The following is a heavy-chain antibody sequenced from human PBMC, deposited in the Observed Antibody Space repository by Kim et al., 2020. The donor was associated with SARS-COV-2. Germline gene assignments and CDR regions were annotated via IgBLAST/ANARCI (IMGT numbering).Heavy chain of an antibody. CDR3: AKDLHYYGSGSYYNVIRGCAFEI. CDR2: ISGSGGST. D-gene: IGHD3-10*01. V-gene: IGHV3-23*01. J-gene: IGHJ3*02. CDR1: GFTFSSYA. Sequence: GGSLRLSCAASGFTFSSYAMSWVRQAPGKGLEWVSAISGSGGSTYYADSVKGRFTISRDNSKNTLYLQMNSLRAEDTAVYYCAKDLHYYGSGSYYNVIRGCAFEIWGQGTMVTVSS.